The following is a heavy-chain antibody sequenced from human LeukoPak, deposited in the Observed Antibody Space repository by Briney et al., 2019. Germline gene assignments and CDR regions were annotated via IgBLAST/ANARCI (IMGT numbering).Heavy chain of an antibody. CDR2: IYYSGST. D-gene: IGHD3-10*01. Sequence: SETLSLTCTVSGGSISSSSYYWGWIRQPPGKGLEWIGSIYYSGSTYYKSSLKSRVTISVDTSKKQFSRKLSSVTAADTAVYYCARRNYYGSGSFDYWGQGTLVTVSS. V-gene: IGHV4-39*01. CDR1: GGSISSSSYY. CDR3: ARRNYYGSGSFDY. J-gene: IGHJ4*02.